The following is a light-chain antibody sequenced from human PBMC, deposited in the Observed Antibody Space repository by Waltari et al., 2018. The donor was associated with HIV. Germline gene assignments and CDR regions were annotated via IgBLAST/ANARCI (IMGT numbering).Light chain of an antibody. J-gene: IGLJ3*02. CDR1: RSDVGRYNL. V-gene: IGLV2-23*01. CDR2: EGI. Sequence: QSALTQPASVSGSPGQSITISCTGSRSDVGRYNLVSWYQQHPGKAPKLMIYEGIKRPSGVSNRFSGSKSGNTASLTISGLQAEDEADYYCCSYAGSSNWVFGGGTKLTVL. CDR3: CSYAGSSNWV.